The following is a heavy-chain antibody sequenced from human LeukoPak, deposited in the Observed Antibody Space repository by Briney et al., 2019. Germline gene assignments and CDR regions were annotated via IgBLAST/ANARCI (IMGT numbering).Heavy chain of an antibody. V-gene: IGHV4-31*11. Sequence: PSETLSLTCAVYGGSFSGYYWSWIRQHPGKGLEWIGYIYYSGSTYYNPSLKSRVTISVDTSKNQFSLKLSSVTAADTAVYYCARDLYDIGLDYWGQGTLVTVSS. J-gene: IGHJ4*02. CDR2: IYYSGST. CDR3: ARDLYDIGLDY. CDR1: GGSFSGYY. D-gene: IGHD3-9*01.